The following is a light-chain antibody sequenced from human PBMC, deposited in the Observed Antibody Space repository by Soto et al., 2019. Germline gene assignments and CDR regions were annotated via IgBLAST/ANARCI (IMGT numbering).Light chain of an antibody. Sequence: DIQMTQSPPTLSASVGDRVTITCRASQSIRSALAWYQQKPGKAPNLLIFDASNLQSGVPSRFSGSGSGTEFTLTISTLQPDDFATYYCQQYINYFHTFCQGTKLEI. CDR2: DAS. CDR3: QQYINYFHT. J-gene: IGKJ2*01. CDR1: QSIRSA. V-gene: IGKV1-5*01.